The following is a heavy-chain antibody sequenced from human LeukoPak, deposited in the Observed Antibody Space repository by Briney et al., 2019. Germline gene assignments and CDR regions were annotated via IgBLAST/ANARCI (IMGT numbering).Heavy chain of an antibody. CDR2: ISGNGGST. V-gene: IGHV3-23*01. J-gene: IGHJ5*01. Sequence: GGSLRLSWESSGFSFSIYAMSWARQAPGKGLEWVSSISGNGGSTYYANSVKGRFTIARDNSKNTLYMEMKSLREENTALYSCVKGGQRYDFWRFDFWGRGTLVTVSS. CDR1: GFSFSIYA. D-gene: IGHD3-3*01. CDR3: VKGGQRYDFWRFDF.